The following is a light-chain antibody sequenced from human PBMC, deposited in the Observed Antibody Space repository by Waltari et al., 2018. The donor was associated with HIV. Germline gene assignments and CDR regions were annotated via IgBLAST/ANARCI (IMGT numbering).Light chain of an antibody. Sequence: DIVLTQSPATLSLSPGERATLSCRASQSVGTFWAWYQQKPGQAPRLLIHDASKRASGIPARFSGSVSGTDFTLTISSLEPEDFAIYHCQQRGGWPQSFGQGTKLEIK. V-gene: IGKV3-11*01. CDR1: QSVGTF. CDR2: DAS. CDR3: QQRGGWPQS. J-gene: IGKJ2*03.